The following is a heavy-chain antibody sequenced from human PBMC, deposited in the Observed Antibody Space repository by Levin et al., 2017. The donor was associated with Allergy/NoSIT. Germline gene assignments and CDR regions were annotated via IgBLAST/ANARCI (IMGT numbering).Heavy chain of an antibody. J-gene: IGHJ5*02. Sequence: ASVKVSCKASGYNFSSYGISWVRQAPGQGLEWMGWIGTYNGYTNYERKFRGRVTMTRETSTSTAYMELRSLRSDDTAVYYCAKDGYCTSTSCYWGNNWFDPWGQGTQVTVSS. D-gene: IGHD2-2*03. V-gene: IGHV1-18*01. CDR1: GYNFSSYG. CDR3: AKDGYCTSTSCYWGNNWFDP. CDR2: IGTYNGYT.